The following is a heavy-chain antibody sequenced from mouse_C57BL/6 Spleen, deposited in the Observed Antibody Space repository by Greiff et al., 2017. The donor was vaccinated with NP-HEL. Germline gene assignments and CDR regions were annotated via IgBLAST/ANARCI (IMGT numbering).Heavy chain of an antibody. V-gene: IGHV5-6*02. CDR1: GFTFSSYG. CDR3: VRQENHFDY. J-gene: IGHJ2*01. Sequence: EVKLVESGGDLVKPGGSLKLSCAASGFTFSSYGMSWVRQTPDKRLEWVATISSGGSYTYYPDSVKGRFTISRDNAKNTLYLQMSSLKSEDTAMYYCVRQENHFDYWGQGTTLTVSS. CDR2: ISSGGSYT.